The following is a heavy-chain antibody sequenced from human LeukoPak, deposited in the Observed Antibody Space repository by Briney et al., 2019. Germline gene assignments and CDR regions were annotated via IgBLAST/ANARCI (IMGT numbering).Heavy chain of an antibody. V-gene: IGHV4-31*03. J-gene: IGHJ6*02. CDR3: ARDIPPNYDFWSGYPYGMDV. CDR1: GGSISSGGYY. Sequence: SETLSLTCTVSGGSISSGGYYWSWIRQHPGKGLEWIGYIYYSGSTYYNPSLESRVTISVDTSKNQFSLKLSSVTAADTAVYYCARDIPPNYDFWSGYPYGMDVWGQGTTVTVSS. CDR2: IYYSGST. D-gene: IGHD3-3*01.